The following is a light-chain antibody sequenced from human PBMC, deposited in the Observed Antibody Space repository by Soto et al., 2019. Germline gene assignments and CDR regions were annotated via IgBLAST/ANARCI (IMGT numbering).Light chain of an antibody. CDR3: QQYYTSPFT. V-gene: IGKV4-1*01. CDR2: WAS. Sequence: DIVMTQSPDSLAVSLGERATINCTSSQSVLDSSKNKNSLIWYQQKPGQPPKMFIYWASTRESGAPDRFSGSGSGTDFTLTISSLQAEDVAVYYCQQYYTSPFTFGPGTKVDI. CDR1: QSVLDSSKNKNS. J-gene: IGKJ3*01.